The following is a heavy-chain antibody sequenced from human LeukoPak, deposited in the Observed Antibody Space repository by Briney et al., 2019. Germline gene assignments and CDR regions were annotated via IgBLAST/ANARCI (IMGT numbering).Heavy chain of an antibody. CDR3: ARVDPNRYFDY. V-gene: IGHV1-2*06. CDR2: INPNSGGT. Sequence: GASVKVSCKASGYTFTSYGISWVRQAPGQGLEWMGRINPNSGGTNYAQKFQGRVTMTRDTSISTAYMELSRLRSDDTAVYYCARVDPNRYFDYWGQGTLVTVSS. J-gene: IGHJ4*02. CDR1: GYTFTSYG.